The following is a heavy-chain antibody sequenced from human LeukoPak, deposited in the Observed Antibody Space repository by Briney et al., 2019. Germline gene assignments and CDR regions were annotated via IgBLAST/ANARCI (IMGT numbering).Heavy chain of an antibody. CDR2: ISYDGSNK. CDR3: ARGRYQLPENYYYGMDV. D-gene: IGHD2-2*01. V-gene: IGHV3-30-3*01. Sequence: GGSLRLSCAASGFTFSSYAMHWVRQAPGKGLEWVAVISYDGSNKYYADSVKGRFTISRDNSKNTLYLQMNSLRAEDTAVYYCARGRYQLPENYYYGMDVWGQGTTVTVSS. CDR1: GFTFSSYA. J-gene: IGHJ6*02.